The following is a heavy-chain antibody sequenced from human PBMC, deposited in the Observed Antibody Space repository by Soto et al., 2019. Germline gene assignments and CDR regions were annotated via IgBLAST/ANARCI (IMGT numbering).Heavy chain of an antibody. J-gene: IGHJ6*02. CDR3: ARDAAYSSGWYPPYYYYGMDV. Sequence: PGGSLRLSCETSGFYFSSYTMSWVRQAPGKGLEWVSAISGGGGGTYYADSVKGRFTISRDNSNNTVYLQMNSLRAEDTAIYYCARDAAYSSGWYPPYYYYGMDVWGQGTTVTVS. V-gene: IGHV3-23*01. CDR1: GFYFSSYT. CDR2: ISGGGGGT. D-gene: IGHD6-19*01.